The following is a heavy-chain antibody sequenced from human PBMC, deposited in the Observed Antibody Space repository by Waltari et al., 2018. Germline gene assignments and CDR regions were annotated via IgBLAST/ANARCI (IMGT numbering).Heavy chain of an antibody. V-gene: IGHV1-58*01. J-gene: IGHJ3*01. Sequence: QKQLIQSGPEVKKPGTSVKVSCKASGLTFSRSAVQWVRQARGQSLEWIGVTVAGSGNPNYAQRFQHRVTITRDMSTSTSYLELSSLRSEDTAIYYCVTDQVYDSYGNHPPTHCAFDVWGQGSRVTVSS. D-gene: IGHD3-22*01. CDR1: GLTFSRSA. CDR2: TVAGSGNP. CDR3: VTDQVYDSYGNHPPTHCAFDV.